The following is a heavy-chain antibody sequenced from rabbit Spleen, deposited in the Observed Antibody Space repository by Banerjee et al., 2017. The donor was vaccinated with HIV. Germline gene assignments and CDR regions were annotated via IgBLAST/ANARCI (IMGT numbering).Heavy chain of an antibody. Sequence: QEQLEESGGDLVKPGASLTLTCTASGFSFSRSYWMCWVRQAPGKGLEWIACMRADGSGNTYYANWAKGRFTISKTSSTTVTLQVTSLTAADTATYFCARDLTDVVGSNFGWWGPGTLVTVS. V-gene: IGHV1S45*01. D-gene: IGHD3-1*01. CDR3: ARDLTDVVGSNFGW. CDR2: MRADGSGNT. CDR1: GFSFSRSYW. J-gene: IGHJ4*01.